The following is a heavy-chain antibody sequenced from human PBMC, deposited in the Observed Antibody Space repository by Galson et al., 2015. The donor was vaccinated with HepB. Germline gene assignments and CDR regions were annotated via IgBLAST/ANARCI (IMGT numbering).Heavy chain of an antibody. Sequence: SETLSLTCTVSGGSISNYYWSWIRQPPGKGLEWIGYIYYSGSTNYNPSLKGRVPISVDTSKSQFSLKLSSVTAADTSFYYCARVGTTVTWHHPLHYWGQGTLVTVSS. CDR1: GGSISNYY. CDR3: ARVGTTVTWHHPLHY. D-gene: IGHD4-17*01. J-gene: IGHJ4*02. CDR2: IYYSGST. V-gene: IGHV4-59*13.